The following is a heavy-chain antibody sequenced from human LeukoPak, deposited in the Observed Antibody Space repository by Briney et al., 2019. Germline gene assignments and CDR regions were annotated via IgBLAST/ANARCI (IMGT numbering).Heavy chain of an antibody. CDR2: ISAGGGST. Sequence: QPGGSLRLSCAASGFTFSSYAMSWVRQAPGKGLEWVSAISAGGGSTYYADSVKGRFTISRDNSKNTLYLQMNSLRAEDTAVYYCAKDVGRGYSGYDLPLSFDYWGQGTLVTVSS. D-gene: IGHD5-12*01. J-gene: IGHJ4*02. V-gene: IGHV3-23*01. CDR3: AKDVGRGYSGYDLPLSFDY. CDR1: GFTFSSYA.